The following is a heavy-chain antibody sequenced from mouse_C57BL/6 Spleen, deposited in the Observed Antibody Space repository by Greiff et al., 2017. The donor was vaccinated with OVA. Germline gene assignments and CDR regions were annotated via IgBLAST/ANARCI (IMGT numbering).Heavy chain of an antibody. D-gene: IGHD3-3*01. J-gene: IGHJ2*01. CDR1: GYSITSGYY. V-gene: IGHV3-6*01. CDR3: ARRGTGGYFDY. CDR2: ISYDGSN. Sequence: EVQLQESGPGLVKPSQSLSLTCSVTGYSITSGYYWNWIRQFPGNKLEWMGYISYDGSNNYNPSLKNRISITRDTSKNQFFLKLNSVTTEDTATYDCARRGTGGYFDYWGQGTTLTVSS.